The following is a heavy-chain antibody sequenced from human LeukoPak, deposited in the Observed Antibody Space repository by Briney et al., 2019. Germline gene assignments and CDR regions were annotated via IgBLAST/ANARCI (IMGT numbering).Heavy chain of an antibody. J-gene: IGHJ4*02. V-gene: IGHV3-15*05. CDR2: IKSKTDGGTT. Sequence: GGSLRLSCAASGFTFSNACVTWVRQIPGKGREGVGRIKSKTDGGTTDYAAPVKGIFTISRYDSKNMLYLQMNSLKVEDTAVYYCTADPPGMSTSTGIDQWGQGTLVTVSS. CDR3: TADPPGMSTSTGIDQ. D-gene: IGHD2-2*01. CDR1: GFTFSNAC.